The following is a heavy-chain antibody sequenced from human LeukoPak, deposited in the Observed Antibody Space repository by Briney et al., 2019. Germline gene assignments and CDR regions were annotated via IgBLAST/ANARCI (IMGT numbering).Heavy chain of an antibody. D-gene: IGHD5-18*01. V-gene: IGHV3-30*18. CDR2: ISYDGSNK. CDR3: AKERPGYSQGQYYFDY. Sequence: PGGSLRLSCAASGFTFSSYGMHWVRQAPGKGLEWVAVISYDGSNKYYADSVKGRFTISRDNSKNTLYLQMNSLRAEDTAVYYCAKERPGYSQGQYYFDYWGQGTLVTVSS. J-gene: IGHJ4*02. CDR1: GFTFSSYG.